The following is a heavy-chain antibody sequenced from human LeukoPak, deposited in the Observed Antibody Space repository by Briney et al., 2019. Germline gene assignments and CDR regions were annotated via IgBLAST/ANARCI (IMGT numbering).Heavy chain of an antibody. CDR1: GGSISSSSYY. J-gene: IGHJ2*01. D-gene: IGHD6-13*01. CDR3: ARVYYSNSYDYWYFDL. CDR2: IYYSGST. V-gene: IGHV4-39*07. Sequence: SKTLSLTCTVSGGSISSSSYYWGWIRQPPGKGLEWIGSIYYSGSTYYNPSLKSRVTISVDTSKNQFSLKLSSVTAADTAVYYCARVYYSNSYDYWYFDLWGRGTLVTVSS.